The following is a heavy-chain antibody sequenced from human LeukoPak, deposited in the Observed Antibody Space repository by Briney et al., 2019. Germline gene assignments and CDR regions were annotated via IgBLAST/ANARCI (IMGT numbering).Heavy chain of an antibody. CDR3: ASRYCSSTSCYTNDAFDI. CDR1: GYTFTNYD. J-gene: IGHJ3*02. CDR2: MNPNSGNA. D-gene: IGHD2-2*02. Sequence: GASVKVSCKASGYTFTNYDINWVRQATGQGLEWMGWMNPNSGNAGYAQKFQGRVTITRDTSISTAYMELSRLRSDDTAVYYCASRYCSSTSCYTNDAFDIWGQGTMVTVSS. V-gene: IGHV1-8*01.